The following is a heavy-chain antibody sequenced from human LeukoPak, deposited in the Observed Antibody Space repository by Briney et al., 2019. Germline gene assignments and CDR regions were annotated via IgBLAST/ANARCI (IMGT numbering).Heavy chain of an antibody. CDR1: GFTFSSYS. D-gene: IGHD5-18*01. V-gene: IGHV3-21*01. J-gene: IGHJ4*02. CDR3: ARDEGYSYGYLY. CDR2: ISSSSSYI. Sequence: GGSLRLSCAASGFTFSSYSMNWVRQAPGEGLEWVSSISSSSSYIYYADSVKGRFTISRDNAKNSLHPQMNSLRAEDTAVYYCARDEGYSYGYLYWGQGTLVTVSS.